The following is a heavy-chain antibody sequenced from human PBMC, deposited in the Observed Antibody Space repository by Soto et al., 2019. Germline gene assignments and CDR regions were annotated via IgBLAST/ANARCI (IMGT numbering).Heavy chain of an antibody. CDR2: INPSTST. J-gene: IGHJ4*02. D-gene: IGHD3-10*01. CDR1: GYTFSTYY. V-gene: IGHV1-46*01. Sequence: ASVKVSCKSSGYTFSTYYIHWVLQAPGQGLEWMGIINPSTSTNYARKFQGRVTMTRDTSTSTVYIELSGLKSEDTAVYYCARDRGYGSNILYFDYWAQGPLDTVSA. CDR3: ARDRGYGSNILYFDY.